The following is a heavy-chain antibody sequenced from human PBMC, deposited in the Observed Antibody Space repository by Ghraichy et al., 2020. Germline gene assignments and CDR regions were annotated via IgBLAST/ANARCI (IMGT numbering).Heavy chain of an antibody. CDR2: IDLGGST. V-gene: IGHV4-4*02. Sequence: TLSLTCAVSSGSITSVPWWSWLRQPPGKGLEWIGEIDLGGSTNYNPSLRSRVTISIDKSKNQFSLKMTSVTAADTAVYYCARNWGWAFDFWGHGTMVIVSS. CDR1: SGSITSVPW. D-gene: IGHD3-16*01. J-gene: IGHJ3*01. CDR3: ARNWGWAFDF.